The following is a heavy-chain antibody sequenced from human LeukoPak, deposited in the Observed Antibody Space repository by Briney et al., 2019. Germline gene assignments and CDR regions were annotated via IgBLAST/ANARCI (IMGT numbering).Heavy chain of an antibody. CDR2: IYPGDSDT. CDR1: GYSFTSYW. D-gene: IGHD4-23*01. V-gene: IGHV5-51*01. Sequence: PGESLKISCKGSGYSFTSYWIGWVRQMPGKGLEWMGIIYPGDSDTRYSPSFQGQVTISADKSISTAYLQWSSLKASDTAMYYCARRAVVTRRIYWYFDLWGRGTLVTVSS. J-gene: IGHJ2*01. CDR3: ARRAVVTRRIYWYFDL.